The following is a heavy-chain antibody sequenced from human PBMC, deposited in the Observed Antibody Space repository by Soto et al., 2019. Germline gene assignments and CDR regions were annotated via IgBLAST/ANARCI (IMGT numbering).Heavy chain of an antibody. D-gene: IGHD2-15*01. Sequence: GSLRLCGAASVFTFINYAMSWVRQAPGKGLGWVSAISGIGESTFYGDSVKGRFTVSRDNSKNTLYLQMNSLGVEDTAEYYCAKGGGSCCFDCWGQGTLVTVSS. J-gene: IGHJ4*02. V-gene: IGHV3-23*01. CDR1: VFTFINYA. CDR3: AKGGGSCCFDC. CDR2: ISGIGEST.